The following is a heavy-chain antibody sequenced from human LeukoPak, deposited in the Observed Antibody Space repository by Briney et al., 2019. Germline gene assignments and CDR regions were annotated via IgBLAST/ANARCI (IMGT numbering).Heavy chain of an antibody. CDR3: AREPPPLDTSTYFYSMDV. CDR2: IKQDGSEK. V-gene: IGHV3-7*01. Sequence: GGSLRLSCAASGFTFSSYWMNWVRQAPGKGLEWVANIKQDGSEKYYVDSVRGRLTIFRDNAKKSLYLQMNSLRAEDTAMYYCAREPPPLDTSTYFYSMDVWGRGTTVTVSS. CDR1: GFTFSSYW. J-gene: IGHJ6*03. D-gene: IGHD1-26*01.